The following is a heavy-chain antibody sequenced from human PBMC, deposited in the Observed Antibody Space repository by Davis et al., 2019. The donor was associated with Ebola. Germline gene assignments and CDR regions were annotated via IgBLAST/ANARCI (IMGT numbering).Heavy chain of an antibody. Sequence: PGGSLRLSCAASGFTFSSYAMSWVRQAPGKGLEWVSVIYSGGSTYYADSVKGRFTISRDNSKNTLYLQMNSLRAEDTAVYYCARDKVGYFDWFYYGMDVWGQGTTVTVSS. CDR2: IYSGGST. CDR1: GFTFSSYA. V-gene: IGHV3-66*02. CDR3: ARDKVGYFDWFYYGMDV. J-gene: IGHJ6*02. D-gene: IGHD3-9*01.